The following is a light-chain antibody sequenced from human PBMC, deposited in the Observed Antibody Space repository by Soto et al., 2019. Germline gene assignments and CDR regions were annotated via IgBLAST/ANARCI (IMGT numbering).Light chain of an antibody. J-gene: IGKJ1*01. CDR2: GAS. Sequence: DIQMTQSPSSLFASVGDRVTVTCRASQTNNNFLNWYHQKTGKDPKLLIYGASSLQSGVPSRFSGGGSGTTFTLPINSVQPEYFGIYYCQQSNSSPRTLGQGTTV. CDR1: QTNNNF. CDR3: QQSNSSPRT. V-gene: IGKV1-39*01.